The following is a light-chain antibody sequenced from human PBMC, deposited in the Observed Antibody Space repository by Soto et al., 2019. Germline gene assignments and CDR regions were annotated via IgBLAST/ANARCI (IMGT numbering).Light chain of an antibody. J-gene: IGKJ5*01. CDR1: QSVSSY. V-gene: IGKV3-11*01. Sequence: EIVLTQSPATLSLSPGERATLSCRASQSVSSYLAWYQQKPGQAPRLLIYDASNRATGIPARFSGSGSGTDFILTISSLEPEDFAVHYCQQRSIWPPITFGQGTRLEIK. CDR3: QQRSIWPPIT. CDR2: DAS.